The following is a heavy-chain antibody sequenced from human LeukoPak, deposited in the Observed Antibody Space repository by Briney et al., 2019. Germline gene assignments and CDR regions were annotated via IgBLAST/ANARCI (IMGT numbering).Heavy chain of an antibody. CDR3: ARRTILTGSDY. CDR2: MYYSGST. Sequence: PSETLSLTCTVSGGSISSSSYYWGWVRQPPGKGLEWIGSMYYSGSTYYNPSLKSRVTISVDTSKNQFSLKLSSVTAADTAVYYCARRTILTGSDYWGQGTLVTVSP. V-gene: IGHV4-39*01. CDR1: GGSISSSSYY. D-gene: IGHD3-9*01. J-gene: IGHJ4*02.